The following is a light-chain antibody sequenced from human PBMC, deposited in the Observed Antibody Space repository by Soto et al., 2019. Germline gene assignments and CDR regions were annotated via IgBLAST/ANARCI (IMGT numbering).Light chain of an antibody. V-gene: IGLV8-61*01. CDR2: NTN. CDR3: VLYMGSGISV. CDR1: SGSVSTTYY. J-gene: IGLJ2*01. Sequence: QAVVTQEPSFSVSPGGTVTLTCGLNSGSVSTTYYPSWYQLTPGQAPRTLISNTNARSSGVPDRFSGSILGNKAALTITGAQADDESDYYCVLYMGSGISVFGGGTKLTVL.